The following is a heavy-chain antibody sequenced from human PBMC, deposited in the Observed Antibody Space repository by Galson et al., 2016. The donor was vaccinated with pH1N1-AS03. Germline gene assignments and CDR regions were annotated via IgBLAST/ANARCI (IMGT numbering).Heavy chain of an antibody. CDR1: GFTFSSYG. D-gene: IGHD5-24*01. J-gene: IGHJ3*02. CDR2: IRYDGSNK. CDR3: ARIHPELPDI. V-gene: IGHV3-30*02. Sequence: SLRLSCAASGFTFSSYGMHWVRQAPGKGLEWVAFIRYDGSNKYYADSVKGRFTISRDNSKNTLYLQMNSMRAEDTAVYYCARIHPELPDIWGQGTLVNV.